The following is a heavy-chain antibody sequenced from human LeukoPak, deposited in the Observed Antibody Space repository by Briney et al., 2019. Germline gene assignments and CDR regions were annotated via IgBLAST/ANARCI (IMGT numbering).Heavy chain of an antibody. V-gene: IGHV1-18*01. J-gene: IGHJ4*02. D-gene: IGHD3-3*01. CDR2: ISAYNGNT. CDR1: GYTFTSYG. CDR3: ARAEYYDFWSGYYDFDY. Sequence: GASLKVSCKASGYTFTSYGISWVRQAPGQGLEWMGWISAYNGNTNYAQTLQGRVTMTTETSTRTAYMELRSLRSDDTAVYYCARAEYYDFWSGYYDFDYWGQGTMVTVSS.